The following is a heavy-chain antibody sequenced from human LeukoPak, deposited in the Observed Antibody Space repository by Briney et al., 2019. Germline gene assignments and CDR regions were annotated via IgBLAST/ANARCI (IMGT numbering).Heavy chain of an antibody. D-gene: IGHD4-17*01. Sequence: MAGGSLRLSCAAPGFTFSNAWMSWVRQAPGKGLEWVGRIKSKTDGGTTDYAAPVKGRFTISRDDSKNTLYLQMNSLKTEDTAVYYCTTDGDYGDYVLYDYWGQGTLVTVSS. CDR1: GFTFSNAW. V-gene: IGHV3-15*01. CDR2: IKSKTDGGTT. CDR3: TTDGDYGDYVLYDY. J-gene: IGHJ4*02.